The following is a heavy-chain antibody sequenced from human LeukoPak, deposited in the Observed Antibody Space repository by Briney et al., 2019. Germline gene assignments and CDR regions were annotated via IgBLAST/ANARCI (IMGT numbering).Heavy chain of an antibody. CDR1: DGSMSPYY. CDR3: ARATYYYDSSGYYPVGYFDY. Sequence: SETLSLTCTVSDGSMSPYYWSWIRQSPGKGLEWIAYIFYNGNTKYNPSLWSRVTISIDTSRNQVFLNLNSVTAADTAVYYCARATYYYDSSGYYPVGYFDYWGQGTLVTVSS. J-gene: IGHJ4*02. V-gene: IGHV4-59*01. D-gene: IGHD3-22*01. CDR2: IFYNGNT.